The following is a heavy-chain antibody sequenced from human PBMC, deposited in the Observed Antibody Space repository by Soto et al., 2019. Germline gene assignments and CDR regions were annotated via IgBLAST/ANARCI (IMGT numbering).Heavy chain of an antibody. CDR2: IIPIFGTA. Sequence: ASVKVSCKASGGTFSSYAISWVRQAPGQGLEWMGGIIPIFGTANYAQKFQGRVTITADESTSTAYMELSSLRSEDTAVYYCASGRTTGPYYYYYMDVWGKGTTVTVSS. CDR3: ASGRTTGPYYYYYMDV. J-gene: IGHJ6*03. V-gene: IGHV1-69*13. CDR1: GGTFSSYA. D-gene: IGHD4-17*01.